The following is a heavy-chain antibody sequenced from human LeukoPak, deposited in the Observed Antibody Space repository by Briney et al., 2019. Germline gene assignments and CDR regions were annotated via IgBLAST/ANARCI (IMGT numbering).Heavy chain of an antibody. CDR2: ISYDGRNT. Sequence: GGSLRLSCAASGFTFGSYSTHWVRQAPGKGLEWVAVISYDGRNTYYAKSVKGRSTISRDDSKNTLYLQMNSLRADDTAVYYCARNSVTTGYYFDYWGQGTLVSVSS. J-gene: IGHJ4*02. CDR3: ARNSVTTGYYFDY. CDR1: GFTFGSYS. V-gene: IGHV3-30*04. D-gene: IGHD4-17*01.